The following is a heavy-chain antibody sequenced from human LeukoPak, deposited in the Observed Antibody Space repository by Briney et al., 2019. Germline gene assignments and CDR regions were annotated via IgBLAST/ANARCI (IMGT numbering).Heavy chain of an antibody. CDR1: GYSISSGYY. D-gene: IGHD2-21*02. J-gene: IGHJ4*02. CDR2: SYHSGST. Sequence: SETLSLTCAVSGYSISSGYYWGWIRQPPGKGLEWIGSSYHSGSTYYNPSLKCRVTISVDTSKNQFSLKLSSVTAADTAVYYCARHNGGDPATAGYWGQGTLVTVSS. CDR3: ARHNGGDPATAGY. V-gene: IGHV4-38-2*01.